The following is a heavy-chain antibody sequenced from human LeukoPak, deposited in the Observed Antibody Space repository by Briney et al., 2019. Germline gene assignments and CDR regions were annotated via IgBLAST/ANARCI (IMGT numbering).Heavy chain of an antibody. CDR2: IKSKTDGGTT. V-gene: IGHV3-15*01. CDR3: PTDFGKYFKH. Sequence: GGSLRLSCAASGFTFSNAWMSWVRQAPGKGLEWVGRIKSKTDGGTTDYVAPVKGRFTISRDDSKNMLYLQMNSLKTEDTAVYYCPTDFGKYFKHWGQGTLVTASS. CDR1: GFTFSNAW. J-gene: IGHJ1*01. D-gene: IGHD3-3*01.